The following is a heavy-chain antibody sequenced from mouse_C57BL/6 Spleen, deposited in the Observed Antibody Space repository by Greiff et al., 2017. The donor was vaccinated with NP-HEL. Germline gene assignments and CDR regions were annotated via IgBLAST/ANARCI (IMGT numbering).Heavy chain of an antibody. D-gene: IGHD2-3*01. V-gene: IGHV1-15*01. CDR3: SKNGYFDYFDD. CDR1: GYTFTDYE. J-gene: IGHJ2*01. CDR2: IDPETGGT. Sequence: QVQLQQSGAELVRPGASVTLSCKASGYTFTDYEMHRVKQTPVHGLEWIGAIDPETGGTAYNQKFKGKAILTADKSSSTAYMELRSLTSEDSAVYYCSKNGYFDYFDDWGQGTTLTVSS.